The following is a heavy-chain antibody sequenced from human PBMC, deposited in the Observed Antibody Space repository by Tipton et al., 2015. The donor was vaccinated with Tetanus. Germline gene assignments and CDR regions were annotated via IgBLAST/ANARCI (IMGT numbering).Heavy chain of an antibody. CDR2: IGDTEFVT. D-gene: IGHD2-2*01. V-gene: IGHV3-23*01. J-gene: IGHJ4*02. CDR1: GFTFSTYP. CDR3: ARGRERCRGTNCHRATDY. Sequence: SLRLSCEASGFTFSTYPMHWVRQAPGKGLEWVSAIGDTEFVTYYADPLKGRVTISRANSKNALSLQMISLRAEDTARYYCARGRERCRGTNCHRATDYWGQGTLVTVSS.